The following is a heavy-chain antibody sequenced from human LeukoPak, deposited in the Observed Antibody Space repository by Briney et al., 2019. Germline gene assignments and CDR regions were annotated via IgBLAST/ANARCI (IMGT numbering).Heavy chain of an antibody. J-gene: IGHJ6*02. CDR2: IYYTGTT. CDR3: ASILDGMDV. CDR1: GGSISSYY. V-gene: IGHV4-59*08. Sequence: SETLSLTCTVSGGSISSYYWSWIRQPPGKGLEWIGYIYYTGTTNYNPSLKNRVTISADTSKNQFSLKLNSVTAADTAVYYCASILDGMDVWGQGTTVSVTS.